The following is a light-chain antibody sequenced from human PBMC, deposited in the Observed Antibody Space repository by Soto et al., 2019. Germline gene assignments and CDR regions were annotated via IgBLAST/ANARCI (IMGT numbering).Light chain of an antibody. Sequence: QSALTQPASVSGSPGQSITISCTRTSSDVGGYNYVSWYQQHPGKAPKLMIYEVSNRPSGVSNRFSGSKSGNTASLTISGLQAEDEADYYCSSYTSSSTGVFGGGTKVTVL. CDR1: SSDVGGYNY. CDR3: SSYTSSSTGV. V-gene: IGLV2-14*01. CDR2: EVS. J-gene: IGLJ3*02.